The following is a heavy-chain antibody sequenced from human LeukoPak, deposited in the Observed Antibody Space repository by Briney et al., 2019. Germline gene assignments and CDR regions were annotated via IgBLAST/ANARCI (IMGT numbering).Heavy chain of an antibody. Sequence: GGSLRLSCAASGFTFSGYAMSWVRKAPGKGLEWVSAISGSGGSTYYADSVKGRFTISRDNSKNTLYLQMNSLRAEDTAVYYCAKDGKRYCSSTSCYTWLDYWGQGTLVTVSS. CDR1: GFTFSGYA. V-gene: IGHV3-23*01. J-gene: IGHJ4*02. CDR2: ISGSGGST. CDR3: AKDGKRYCSSTSCYTWLDY. D-gene: IGHD2-2*02.